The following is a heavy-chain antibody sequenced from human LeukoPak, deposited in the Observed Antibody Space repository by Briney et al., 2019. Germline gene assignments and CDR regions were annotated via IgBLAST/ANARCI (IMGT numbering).Heavy chain of an antibody. V-gene: IGHV4-59*08. CDR1: GGSISSYY. J-gene: IGHJ3*02. CDR3: ARQDYDILTGYYMDAFDI. CDR2: IYYSGST. Sequence: SETLSLTCTVSGGSISSYYWSWIRQPPGKGLEWIGYIYYSGSTNYNPSLKSRVTISVDTSKNQFSLKLSSVTAADTAVYYCARQDYDILTGYYMDAFDIWGQGTMVTVSS. D-gene: IGHD3-9*01.